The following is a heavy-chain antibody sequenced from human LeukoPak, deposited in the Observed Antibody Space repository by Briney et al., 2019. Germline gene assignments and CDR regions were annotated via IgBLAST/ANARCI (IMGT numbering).Heavy chain of an antibody. J-gene: IGHJ4*02. V-gene: IGHV4-59*01. Sequence: SETLSLTCTVSGGSISSYYWSWIRQPPGKGLEWIGYIYYSGSTKYNPSLKSRVSISVDTSKNQFSLKLSSVTAADTALYYCTRGNANWGQGTLVTVSS. CDR3: TRGNAN. CDR1: GGSISSYY. CDR2: IYYSGST.